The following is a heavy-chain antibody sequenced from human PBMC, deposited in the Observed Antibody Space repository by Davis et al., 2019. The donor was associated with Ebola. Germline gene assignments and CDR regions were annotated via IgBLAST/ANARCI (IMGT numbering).Heavy chain of an antibody. V-gene: IGHV1-69*06. D-gene: IGHD3-10*01. CDR3: ARDVEVVGIAAGSYLYYYYGMDV. CDR1: GGTFSSYA. CDR2: IIPIFGTA. J-gene: IGHJ6*02. Sequence: AASVKVSCKASGGTFSSYAISWVRQAPGQGLEWMGGIIPIFGTANYAQKFQGRVTITADKSTSTAYMELSSLRSDDTAVYYCARDVEVVGIAAGSYLYYYYGMDVWGQGTTVTVSS.